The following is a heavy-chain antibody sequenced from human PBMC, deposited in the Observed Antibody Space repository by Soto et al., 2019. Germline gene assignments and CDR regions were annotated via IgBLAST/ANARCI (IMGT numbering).Heavy chain of an antibody. Sequence: QVQVVQSGAEVKKPGASVKVSCKDSGYTFAGHYLHWVRQDPGQGLEWMGWINAYSGDTNYAQKFQGRFTMTRDTSISTAYMELNRLRSDDTAVYYCSTGGAAGGFFDYWGQGALVTVSS. CDR2: INAYSGDT. V-gene: IGHV1-2*02. CDR3: STGGAAGGFFDY. CDR1: GYTFAGHY. J-gene: IGHJ4*02. D-gene: IGHD3-10*01.